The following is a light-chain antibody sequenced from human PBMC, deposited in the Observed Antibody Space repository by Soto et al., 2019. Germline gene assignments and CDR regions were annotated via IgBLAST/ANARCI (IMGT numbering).Light chain of an antibody. CDR3: QSYDSSLSGFV. V-gene: IGLV1-40*01. CDR1: SSNIGAGYD. Sequence: QSVLTQSPSVSGAPGQRVTISCTGSSSNIGAGYDVHWYQQLPGTAPKLLIYGISNRPSGVPDRFSGSKSGTSASLAITGLQAEDEADYYCQSYDSSLSGFVFGTGTKLTVL. J-gene: IGLJ1*01. CDR2: GIS.